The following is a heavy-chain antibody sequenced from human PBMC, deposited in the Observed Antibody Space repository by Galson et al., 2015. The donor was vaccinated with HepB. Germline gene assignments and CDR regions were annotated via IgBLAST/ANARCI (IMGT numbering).Heavy chain of an antibody. CDR3: ARDNDKYGLGGSLHSFDF. V-gene: IGHV4-39*07. J-gene: IGHJ4*02. CDR2: IYYSGST. CDR1: GGSINSSSYY. Sequence: ETLSLTCTVSGGSINSSSYYWGWIRQPPGKGLEWIGNIYYSGSTYYNPSLKSRVTISVDTLKNQFSLKLSSVTAADTAVYYCARDNDKYGLGGSLHSFDFWGQGTLVTVSS. D-gene: IGHD3-16*01.